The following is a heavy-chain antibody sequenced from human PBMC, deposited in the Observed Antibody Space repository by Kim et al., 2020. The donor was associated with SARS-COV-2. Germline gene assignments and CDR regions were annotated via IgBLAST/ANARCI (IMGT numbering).Heavy chain of an antibody. CDR3: AKEPMVRGNFDY. D-gene: IGHD3-10*01. J-gene: IGHJ4*02. Sequence: YNADAVKGRFTISRDNSKNTLYLQMNSLWAEDTAVYYCAKEPMVRGNFDYWGQGTLVTVSS. V-gene: IGHV3-23*01.